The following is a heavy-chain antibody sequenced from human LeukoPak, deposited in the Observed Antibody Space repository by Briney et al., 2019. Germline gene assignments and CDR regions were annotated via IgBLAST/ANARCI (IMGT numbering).Heavy chain of an antibody. Sequence: SETLSLTCSVSGGSMSGYYWSWIRQPAGKGLEWIGRVYYSGSTNYNSSLESRVSMSVDTSKKEFSLNVRSVTAADTAVYYCARGPTSVEYRNWYFDVWGRGTLVPVAS. CDR2: VYYSGST. V-gene: IGHV4-4*07. CDR1: GGSMSGYY. D-gene: IGHD1-1*01. J-gene: IGHJ2*01. CDR3: ARGPTSVEYRNWYFDV.